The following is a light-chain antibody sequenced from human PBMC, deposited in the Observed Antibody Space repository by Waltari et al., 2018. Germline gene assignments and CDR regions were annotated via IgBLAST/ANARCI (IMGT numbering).Light chain of an antibody. CDR3: VLYMGSGIWV. Sequence: QTVVTQEPSLSVSHGGTVTLTCALSSGSVSSTSYASWYQQTPGQAPRTLVYKINNRSSGVPDRFSGSMLGNKAALTITGAQAEDESDYYCVLYMGSGIWVFGGGTKLTVL. CDR1: SGSVSSTSY. CDR2: KIN. J-gene: IGLJ3*02. V-gene: IGLV8-61*01.